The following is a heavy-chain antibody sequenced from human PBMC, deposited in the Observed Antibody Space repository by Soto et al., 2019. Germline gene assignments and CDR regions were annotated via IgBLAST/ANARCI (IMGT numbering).Heavy chain of an antibody. CDR1: GGTLSAHT. CDR2: VNPILGKA. V-gene: IGHV1-69*02. Sequence: QVQLVQSGAEVKKPGSSVKVSCKASGGTLSAHTINWVRQAPGQGLEWMGRVNPILGKANYAQKLQGRVTITADKSTSTAYMELRSLRSDDTAVYYCARMREYTYGLIDYWGQGTLVTVSS. J-gene: IGHJ4*02. CDR3: ARMREYTYGLIDY. D-gene: IGHD5-18*01.